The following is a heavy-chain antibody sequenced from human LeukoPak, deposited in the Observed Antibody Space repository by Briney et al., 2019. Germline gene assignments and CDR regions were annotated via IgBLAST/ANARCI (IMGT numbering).Heavy chain of an antibody. CDR3: VKDLPSGRSSGWYGDDY. CDR1: GFTFSSYA. CDR2: ISSNGGST. Sequence: GGSLRLSCSASGFTFSSYAMHWVRQAPGKGLEYVSAISSNGGSTYYADSVKGRFTISRDNSKNTLYLQMSSLRAEDTAVYYCVKDLPSGRSSGWYGDDYWGQGTLVTVSS. D-gene: IGHD6-19*01. V-gene: IGHV3-64D*06. J-gene: IGHJ4*02.